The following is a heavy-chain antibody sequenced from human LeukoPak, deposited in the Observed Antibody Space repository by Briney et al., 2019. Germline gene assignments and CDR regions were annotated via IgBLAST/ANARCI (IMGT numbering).Heavy chain of an antibody. CDR2: ISSDGSNK. D-gene: IGHD3-9*01. CDR3: ARDDYDILTFALDY. Sequence: PGRSLRLSCAASGFTFSSYGMHWVRQAPGKGLEWVAVISSDGSNKYYADSVKGRFTISRDNSKNTLYLQMNSLRAEDTAVYYCARDDYDILTFALDYWGQGTLVTVSS. V-gene: IGHV3-30*03. CDR1: GFTFSSYG. J-gene: IGHJ4*02.